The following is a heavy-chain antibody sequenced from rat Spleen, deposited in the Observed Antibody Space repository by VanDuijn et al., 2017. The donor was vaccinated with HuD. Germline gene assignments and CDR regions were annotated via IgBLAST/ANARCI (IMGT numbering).Heavy chain of an antibody. CDR1: GFSLNNYD. Sequence: QVQLKESGPGLVQPSQTLSLTCTVSGFSLNNYDIFWVRQPPGRGLEWMGMIWDNGNTIYNSSLKSRLGISRDTSKSQVFLKMNNLQAEDTAMYFCARSDTIAAMGHYWGQGVMVTVSS. CDR3: ARSDTIAAMGHY. J-gene: IGHJ2*01. D-gene: IGHD1-2*01. CDR2: IWDNGNT. V-gene: IGHV2S61*01.